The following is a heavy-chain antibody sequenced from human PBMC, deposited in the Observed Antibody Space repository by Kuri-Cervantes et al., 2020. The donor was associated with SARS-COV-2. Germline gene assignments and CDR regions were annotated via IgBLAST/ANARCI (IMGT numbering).Heavy chain of an antibody. J-gene: IGHJ4*02. CDR2: IYYSGST. CDR3: ARGPEKKSVAGHIDY. CDR1: GGSISSSSYY. D-gene: IGHD6-19*01. Sequence: SETLSLTCTVSGGSISSSSYYWGWIRQPPGKGLEWIGSIYYSGSTNYNPSLKSRVTISVDTSKNQFSLKLSSVTAADTAVYYCARGPEKKSVAGHIDYWGQGTLVTVSS. V-gene: IGHV4-39*07.